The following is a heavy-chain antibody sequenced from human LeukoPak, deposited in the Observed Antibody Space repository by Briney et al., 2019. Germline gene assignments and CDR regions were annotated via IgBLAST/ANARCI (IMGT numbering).Heavy chain of an antibody. CDR1: GFTFSSYW. J-gene: IGHJ4*02. D-gene: IGHD2-15*01. V-gene: IGHV3-23*01. CDR3: AKAPRWQIHSDY. CDR2: ISGSGGST. Sequence: GGSLRLSCAASGFTFSSYWMHWVRQAPGKGLEWVSAISGSGGSTYYADSVKGRFTISRDNSKNTLYLQMNSLRAEDTAVYYCAKAPRWQIHSDYWGQGTLVTVSS.